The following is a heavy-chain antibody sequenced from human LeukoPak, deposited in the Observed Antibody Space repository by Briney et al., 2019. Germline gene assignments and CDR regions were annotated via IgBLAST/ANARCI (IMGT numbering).Heavy chain of an antibody. V-gene: IGHV3-7*01. CDR2: IKQDGSEK. Sequence: GGSLRLSCAASGFTFSSYWMSWVRQAPGKGLEWVANIKQDGSEKYYVDSVKGRFTISRDNAKNSLYLQMNSPRAEDTAVYYCAGSVYCSSTSCARFDPWGQGTLVTVSS. CDR1: GFTFSSYW. CDR3: AGSVYCSSTSCARFDP. J-gene: IGHJ5*02. D-gene: IGHD2-2*01.